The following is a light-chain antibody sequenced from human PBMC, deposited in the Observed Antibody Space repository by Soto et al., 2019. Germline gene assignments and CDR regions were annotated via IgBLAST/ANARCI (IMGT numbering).Light chain of an antibody. CDR2: DVN. CDR3: TSWTTSTTM. CDR1: SSDIGAYNF. V-gene: IGLV2-14*03. Sequence: QSALTQPASVSGSPGQSITISCTGTSSDIGAYNFVSWYQQHPGKAPKLMLYDVNIRPSGVSNRFSGSKSGNTASLTISGLQAEDEADYYCTSWTTSTTMFGGGTKLTVL. J-gene: IGLJ3*02.